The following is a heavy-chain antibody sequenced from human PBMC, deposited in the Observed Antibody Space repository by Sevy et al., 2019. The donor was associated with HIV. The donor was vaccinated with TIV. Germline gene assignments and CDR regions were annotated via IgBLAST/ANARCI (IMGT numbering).Heavy chain of an antibody. Sequence: GGSLRLSCAASGFTFSNFSMNWVRQAPGKGLEWVSSISSNSGYRYHEDALKGQFTISRDNAKNSLYLQMNSLRVGDTAFDFCSRGSMLWTGYSCYDSWGQGTLVTVSS. CDR3: SRGSMLWTGYSCYDS. D-gene: IGHD3-9*01. CDR1: GFTFSNFS. J-gene: IGHJ4*02. V-gene: IGHV3-21*01. CDR2: ISSNSGYR.